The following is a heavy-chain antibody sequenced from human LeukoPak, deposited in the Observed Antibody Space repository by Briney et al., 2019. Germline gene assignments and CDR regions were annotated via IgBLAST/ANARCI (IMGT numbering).Heavy chain of an antibody. J-gene: IGHJ6*03. CDR1: GGSFSGYY. D-gene: IGHD4-11*01. CDR3: AGESMTTVITTGNYYYYYMDV. V-gene: IGHV4-34*01. CDR2: INHSGST. Sequence: SETLSLTCAVYGGSFSGYYWSWIRQPPGKGLEWIGEINHSGSTNYNPSLKSRVTISVDTSKNQFSPKLSSVTAADTAVYYCAGESMTTVITTGNYYYYYMDVWGKGTTVTVSS.